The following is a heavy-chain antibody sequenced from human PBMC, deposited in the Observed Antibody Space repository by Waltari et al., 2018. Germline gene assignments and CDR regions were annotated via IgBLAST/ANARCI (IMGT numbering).Heavy chain of an antibody. D-gene: IGHD4-4*01. CDR3: AHNLGYSNCLDY. J-gene: IGHJ4*02. CDR2: IYWNDDK. CDR1: GFSLTTSGVG. Sequence: QITLKESGPTLVKPTQTLTLTCPFSGFSLTTSGVGVGWIRQPPGKALEWLALIYWNDDKRYSPSLKSRLTITKDTSKNQVVLTMTNMDPVDTATYYCAHNLGYSNCLDYWGQGTLVTVSS. V-gene: IGHV2-5*01.